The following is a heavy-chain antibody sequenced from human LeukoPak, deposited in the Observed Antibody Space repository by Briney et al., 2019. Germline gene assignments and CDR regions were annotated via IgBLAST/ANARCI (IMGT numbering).Heavy chain of an antibody. V-gene: IGHV3-53*01. D-gene: IGHD6-13*01. CDR3: ARGTGYSSSWPGWFDP. CDR1: GFTVSSNY. Sequence: GGSLRLSCAASGFTVSSNYMSWVRQAPGKGLEWVSVIYSGGSTYYADSVKGRFTISRDNSKNTLYLQMNSLRAEDTAVYYCARGTGYSSSWPGWFDPWGQGTLVTVSS. J-gene: IGHJ5*02. CDR2: IYSGGST.